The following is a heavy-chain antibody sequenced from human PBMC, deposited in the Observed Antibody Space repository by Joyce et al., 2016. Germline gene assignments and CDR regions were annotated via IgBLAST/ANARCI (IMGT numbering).Heavy chain of an antibody. D-gene: IGHD3-22*01. J-gene: IGHJ4*02. CDR1: GLVFSSYG. CDR3: ARDEDYDNDFDY. Sequence: EVQLVESGGGLVQPGGSLRLSCVASGLVFSSYGMTWVRQAPGKGLEWGAHINSDATNILYADSVRGRFTISRDDALKSLYLQMNSLRDEDTALYYCARDEDYDNDFDYWGQGTLVTVSS. V-gene: IGHV3-48*02. CDR2: INSDATNI.